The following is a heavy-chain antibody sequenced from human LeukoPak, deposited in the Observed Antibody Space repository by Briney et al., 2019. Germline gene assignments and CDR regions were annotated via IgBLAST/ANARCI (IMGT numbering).Heavy chain of an antibody. V-gene: IGHV4-39*01. CDR2: IYYSGST. Sequence: PSETLSLTCTVSGGSISSYYWGWIRQPPGKGLEWIGSIYYSGSTYYNPSLKSRVTISVDTSKNQFSLKLSSVTAADTAVYYCARLPLASGPTDYWGQGTLVTVSS. J-gene: IGHJ4*02. CDR1: GGSISSYY. CDR3: ARLPLASGPTDY. D-gene: IGHD6-19*01.